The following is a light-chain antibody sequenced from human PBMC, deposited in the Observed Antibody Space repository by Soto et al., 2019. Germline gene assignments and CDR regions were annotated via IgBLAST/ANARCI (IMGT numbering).Light chain of an antibody. CDR1: SSDVGDYNY. CDR2: EVN. CDR3: SSYAGKGV. V-gene: IGLV2-8*01. Sequence: SALTQPPSASGSPGQSVTLSCTGTSSDVGDYNYVSWYQQHPGKAPKLMIYEVNKRPSGVPDRFSGSKSGNTASLTVSGLQAEDEADYYCSSYAGKGVFGGGTKLTVL. J-gene: IGLJ3*02.